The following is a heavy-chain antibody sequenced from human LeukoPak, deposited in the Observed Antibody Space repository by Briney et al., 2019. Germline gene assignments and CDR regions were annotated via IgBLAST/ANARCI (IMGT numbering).Heavy chain of an antibody. D-gene: IGHD3-10*02. Sequence: GGSLRLSCAASGFTFTTYWMSWVRQLPGKGLEWVANINQDGTEKYYVDSVKGRFTISRDNAKNSLYLQMNSLRAEDTAVYYCAELGITMIGGVWGKGTTVTISS. CDR3: AELGITMIGGV. CDR2: INQDGTEK. CDR1: GFTFTTYW. J-gene: IGHJ6*04. V-gene: IGHV3-7*01.